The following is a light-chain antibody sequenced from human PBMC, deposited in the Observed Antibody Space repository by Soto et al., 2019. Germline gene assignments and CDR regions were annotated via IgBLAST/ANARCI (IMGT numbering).Light chain of an antibody. CDR3: QQYGSSPLT. CDR2: GAS. J-gene: IGKJ1*01. V-gene: IGKV3-20*01. CDR1: QSVSSSS. Sequence: EIVLTQSPGTLSLSPGERATLSFSSSQSVSSSSLAWYQQKPGQAPRLLIYGASSRATGIPDRFSGSGSGTDFTLTISRLEPEDFAVYYCQQYGSSPLTFGQGTKVDIK.